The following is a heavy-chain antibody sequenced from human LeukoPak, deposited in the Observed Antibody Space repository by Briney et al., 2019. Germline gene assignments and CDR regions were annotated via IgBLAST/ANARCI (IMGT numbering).Heavy chain of an antibody. D-gene: IGHD4-17*01. Sequence: ASVKVSCKASGYTFTGYYMHWVRQAPGQGLEWMGGIIPIFGTANYAQKFQGRVTITADKSTSTAYMELSSLRSEDTAVYYCARRMTTVTRSWFDPWGQGTLVTVSS. V-gene: IGHV1-69*06. CDR3: ARRMTTVTRSWFDP. CDR1: GYTFTGYY. CDR2: IIPIFGTA. J-gene: IGHJ5*02.